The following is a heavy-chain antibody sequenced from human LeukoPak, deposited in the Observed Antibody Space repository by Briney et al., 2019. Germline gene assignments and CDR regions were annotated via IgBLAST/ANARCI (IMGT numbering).Heavy chain of an antibody. Sequence: AASVQVSCKASGYTFTAFALIWVRQAAGQGLEWMGWINTNTANPTYAQAFTGRFVLSLDTSVSTSYLQISSLKTEDTAVYYCARVRRFLNGGVAGIDYWGQGSLVTVSS. V-gene: IGHV7-4-1*02. D-gene: IGHD3-3*01. CDR1: GYTFTAFA. CDR2: INTNTANP. CDR3: ARVRRFLNGGVAGIDY. J-gene: IGHJ4*02.